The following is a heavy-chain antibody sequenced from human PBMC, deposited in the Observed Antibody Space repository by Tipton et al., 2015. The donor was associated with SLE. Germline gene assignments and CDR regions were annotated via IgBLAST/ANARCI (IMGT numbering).Heavy chain of an antibody. CDR2: VFAGVTT. D-gene: IGHD6-6*01. V-gene: IGHV4-61*02. Sequence: TLSLTCSVSGGAMTRGIYYWSWIRQPAGKGLEWIGRVFAGVTTNYNPSLKSRVTISIDRSKGQFSLKLNSVTPEDTAVYYCARDPPEHLSSFDSWGQGTLVTVSS. CDR3: ARDPPEHLSSFDS. CDR1: GGAMTRGIYY. J-gene: IGHJ4*02.